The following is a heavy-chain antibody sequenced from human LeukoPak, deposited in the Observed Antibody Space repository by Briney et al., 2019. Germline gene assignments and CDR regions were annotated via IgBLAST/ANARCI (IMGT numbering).Heavy chain of an antibody. CDR2: IGIVGDT. CDR1: GFTFSSYD. J-gene: IGHJ2*01. V-gene: IGHV3-13*01. Sequence: GGSQRLSCAASGFTFSSYDMNWVRQATGKGLEWVSSIGIVGDTYYPGSVKGRFTVSRENAKNSFYLQMNSLRAGDTAVYYCTRDRRIAAAGTRGDWYFDLWGRGTLVTVSS. D-gene: IGHD6-13*01. CDR3: TRDRRIAAAGTRGDWYFDL.